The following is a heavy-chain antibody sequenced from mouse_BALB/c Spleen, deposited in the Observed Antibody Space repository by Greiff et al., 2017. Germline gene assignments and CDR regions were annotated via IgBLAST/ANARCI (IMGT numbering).Heavy chain of an antibody. V-gene: IGHV1-14*01. CDR3: ARGTTATKTWFAY. CDR2: INPYNDGT. Sequence: QLQQSGPELVKPGASVKMSCKASGYTFTSYVMHWVKQKPGQGLEWIGYINPYNDGTKYNEKFKGKATLTSDKSSSTAYMELSSLTSEDSAVYYCARGTTATKTWFAYWGQGTLVTVSA. CDR1: GYTFTSYV. J-gene: IGHJ3*01. D-gene: IGHD1-2*01.